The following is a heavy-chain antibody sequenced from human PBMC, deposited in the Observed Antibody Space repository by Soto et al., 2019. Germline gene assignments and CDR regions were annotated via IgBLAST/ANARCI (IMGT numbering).Heavy chain of an antibody. J-gene: IGHJ1*01. CDR2: INAGNGNT. CDR3: ARNPWNYLYFQH. D-gene: IGHD1-7*01. CDR1: GYTFTSYA. Sequence: ASVKVSCKASGYTFTSYAMHWVRQAPGQRLEWMGWINAGNGNTKYSQKFQGRVTITRDTSASTAYMELSSLRSEDTAVYYCARNPWNYLYFQHWGQGTLVTVSS. V-gene: IGHV1-3*01.